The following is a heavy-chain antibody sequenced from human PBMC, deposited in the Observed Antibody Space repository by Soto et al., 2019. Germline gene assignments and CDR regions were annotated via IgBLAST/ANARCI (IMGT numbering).Heavy chain of an antibody. CDR1: GFTFSSYA. CDR3: ARRSSGWYFDY. D-gene: IGHD6-19*01. CDR2: ISGSGGST. Sequence: EVQLLESGGGLVQSGGSLRLSCAASGFTFSSYAMTWVRQAPGKGLEWVSVISGSGGSTYYADSVKGRFTISRDNSKNTLYLQMNSLRAEDTAVYYCARRSSGWYFDYWGQGTLVTVSS. V-gene: IGHV3-23*01. J-gene: IGHJ4*02.